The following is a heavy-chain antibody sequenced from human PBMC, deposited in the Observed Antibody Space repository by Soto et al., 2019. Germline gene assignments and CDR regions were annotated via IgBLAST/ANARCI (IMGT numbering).Heavy chain of an antibody. V-gene: IGHV1-69*13. D-gene: IGHD6-6*01. J-gene: IGHJ6*02. CDR1: GGTFRSYA. CDR2: IIPIVGTA. Sequence: GASVKVSCKASGGTFRSYAISWVRQAPGKGLEWMGGIIPIVGTANYAQKFQGRVTITADESTSTAYMELSSLRSEDTAVYYCARQAYSSSSGYYYGMDVWGQGTTVTVSS. CDR3: ARQAYSSSSGYYYGMDV.